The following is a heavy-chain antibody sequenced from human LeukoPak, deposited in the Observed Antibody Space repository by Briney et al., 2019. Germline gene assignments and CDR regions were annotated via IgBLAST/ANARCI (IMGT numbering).Heavy chain of an antibody. CDR2: ISYDASSK. CDR1: GFTFTNYG. CDR3: ASGPWISPRDY. J-gene: IGHJ4*02. Sequence: PGGSLRLSCAASGFTFTNYGMHWVRQAPGKGLEWVTFISYDASSKYYADSVKGRFTISRDNSKYTLYLQMNSLTVEDTVVYSCASGPWISPRDYWGRGILVIVSS. V-gene: IGHV3-30*02. D-gene: IGHD5-12*01.